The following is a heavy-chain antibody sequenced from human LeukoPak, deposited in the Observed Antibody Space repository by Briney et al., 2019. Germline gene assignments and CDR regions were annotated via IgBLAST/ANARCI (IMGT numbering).Heavy chain of an antibody. CDR3: ARTATGTVSGLWYFDL. Sequence: GESLKISCKGSGYNFNTNWIAWVRQMPGKGLEWMAIIYPGDSNSRSGRSFQGQVTVSADKSLSAAYLEWSTLKASDAAMYYCARTATGTVSGLWYFDLWGRGTLVTVSS. CDR2: IYPGDSNS. CDR1: GYNFNTNW. V-gene: IGHV5-51*01. D-gene: IGHD1-1*01. J-gene: IGHJ2*01.